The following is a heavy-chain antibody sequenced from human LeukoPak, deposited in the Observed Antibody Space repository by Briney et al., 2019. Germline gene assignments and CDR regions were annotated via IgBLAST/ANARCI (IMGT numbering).Heavy chain of an antibody. CDR3: ARDWQNYYDSSGYYHGFDY. J-gene: IGHJ4*02. D-gene: IGHD3-22*01. Sequence: GASVKVSCKASGGTFSSYAISWVRQAPGQGLEWMGWISAYNGNTNCAQKLQGRVTLTTDTSTSTAYMELRSLRSDDTAVYYCARDWQNYYDSSGYYHGFDYWGQGTLVTVSS. V-gene: IGHV1-18*01. CDR1: GGTFSSYA. CDR2: ISAYNGNT.